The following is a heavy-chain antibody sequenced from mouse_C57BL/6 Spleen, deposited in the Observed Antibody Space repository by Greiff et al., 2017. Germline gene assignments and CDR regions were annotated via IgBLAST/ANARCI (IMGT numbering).Heavy chain of an antibody. CDR1: GFTFSDFY. CDR2: SRNKANDYTT. J-gene: IGHJ3*01. Sequence: EVMLVESGGGLVQSGRSLRLSCATSGFTFSDFYMEWVRQAPGKGLEWIAASRNKANDYTTEYSASVKGRFIVSRDTSQSILYLQMNALRAEDTAIYYCARDAGYYGTWLAYWGQGTLVTVSA. D-gene: IGHD1-1*01. CDR3: ARDAGYYGTWLAY. V-gene: IGHV7-1*01.